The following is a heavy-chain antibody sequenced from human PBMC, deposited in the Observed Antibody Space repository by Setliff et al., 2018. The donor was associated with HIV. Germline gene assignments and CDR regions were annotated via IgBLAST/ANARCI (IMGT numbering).Heavy chain of an antibody. Sequence: SETLSLTCSVSSDSISSGSYYWSWIRQHPGKGLEWIGYIYYSGSTYYNPSLKSRLTISVDTSTNKFSLKLSSVTAADTAVYYCARLRGLNLEPFDYWGQGTLVTVSS. CDR3: ARLRGLNLEPFDY. D-gene: IGHD1-1*01. CDR1: SDSISSGSYY. J-gene: IGHJ4*02. CDR2: IYYSGST. V-gene: IGHV4-39*01.